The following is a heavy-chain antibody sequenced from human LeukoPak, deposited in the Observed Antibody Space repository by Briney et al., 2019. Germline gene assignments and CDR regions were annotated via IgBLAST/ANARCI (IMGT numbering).Heavy chain of an antibody. CDR1: GFTFDDYG. D-gene: IGHD2-15*01. Sequence: GGSLRLSCAASGFTFDDYGMSWVRQAPGKGLEWVSGINWNGGSTGYADSVKGRFTISRDNAKNSLYLQMNSLRAEDTAVYYCASGYCSGGSCYPVYYYCYMDVWGKGTTVTVSS. V-gene: IGHV3-20*04. CDR2: INWNGGST. CDR3: ASGYCSGGSCYPVYYYCYMDV. J-gene: IGHJ6*03.